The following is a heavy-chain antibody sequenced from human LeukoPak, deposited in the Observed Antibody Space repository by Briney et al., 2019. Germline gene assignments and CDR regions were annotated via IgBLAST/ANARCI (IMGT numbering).Heavy chain of an antibody. CDR1: GFTVSSNY. CDR3: AKASAMIVVVSKHFDY. J-gene: IGHJ4*02. V-gene: IGHV3-23*01. CDR2: ISGSGGST. Sequence: GGSLRLSCAASGFTVSSNYMSWVRQAPGKGLEWVSAISGSGGSTYYADSVKGRFTISRDNSKNTLYLQMNSLRAEDTAVYYCAKASAMIVVVSKHFDYWGQGTLITVSS. D-gene: IGHD3-22*01.